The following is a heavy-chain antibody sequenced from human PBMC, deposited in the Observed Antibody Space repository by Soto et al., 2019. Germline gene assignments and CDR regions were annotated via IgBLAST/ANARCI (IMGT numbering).Heavy chain of an antibody. CDR1: GFSLANYP. CDR3: AKGPHTNVGWPYYFES. CDR2: SSPRGDTI. D-gene: IGHD6-19*01. V-gene: IGHV3-48*02. J-gene: IGHJ4*02. Sequence: PVGSLRLCCVASGFSLANYPMNWVRQTPGKGLEWISYSSPRGDTIYYADSVEGRFTISRDNARNSLSLHMSSLRDEDSALYYCAKGPHTNVGWPYYFESWGQGVPVTVSS.